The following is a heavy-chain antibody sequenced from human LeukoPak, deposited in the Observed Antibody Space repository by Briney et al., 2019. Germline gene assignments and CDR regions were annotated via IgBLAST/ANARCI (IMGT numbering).Heavy chain of an antibody. D-gene: IGHD6-19*01. CDR2: ISTYNGNT. CDR3: ARRSSGGGFDY. J-gene: IGHJ4*02. Sequence: VASVTVSCKASGYTFTNYDISWVRQAPGQGLEGMGWISTYNGNTNYAQKLQGRVTTTTDTSTSTAFMELRSLRSDDTAVYYCARRSSGGGFDYWGQGTLVTVSS. CDR1: GYTFTNYD. V-gene: IGHV1-18*04.